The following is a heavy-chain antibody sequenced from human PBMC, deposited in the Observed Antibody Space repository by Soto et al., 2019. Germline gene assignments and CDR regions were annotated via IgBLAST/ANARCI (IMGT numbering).Heavy chain of an antibody. V-gene: IGHV1-18*01. Sequence: QVQLVQSGAEVKKPGASAKVSCKASGYTFTSYGISWVRQAPGQGLEWMGWISAYNGNTHYAQKLQGRVTKTTDTSTSTAYMELRSLRSDDTAVYYCARVMVTFGGVDYMDVWGKGTTVTVSS. J-gene: IGHJ6*03. CDR3: ARVMVTFGGVDYMDV. CDR1: GYTFTSYG. CDR2: ISAYNGNT. D-gene: IGHD3-16*01.